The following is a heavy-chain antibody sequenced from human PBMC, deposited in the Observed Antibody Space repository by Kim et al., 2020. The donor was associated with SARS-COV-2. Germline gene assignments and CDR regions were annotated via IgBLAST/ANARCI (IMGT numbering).Heavy chain of an antibody. V-gene: IGHV4-31*03. Sequence: SETLSLTCTVSGGSISSGGYYWSWIRQHPGKGLEWIGYIYYSGSTYYNPSLKSRVTISVDTSKNQFSLKLSSVTAADTAVYYCARAGETTYDSSGYLDYWGQGTLVTVSS. J-gene: IGHJ4*02. D-gene: IGHD3-22*01. CDR2: IYYSGST. CDR1: GGSISSGGYY. CDR3: ARAGETTYDSSGYLDY.